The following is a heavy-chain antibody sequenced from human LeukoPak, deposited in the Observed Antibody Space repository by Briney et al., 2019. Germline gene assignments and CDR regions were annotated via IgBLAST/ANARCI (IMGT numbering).Heavy chain of an antibody. D-gene: IGHD1-26*01. CDR2: ITSSGAYI. CDR1: SYSISSGYY. CDR3: ARYPYNGNYGDYYYYYMDV. V-gene: IGHV3-21*01. Sequence: ETLSLTCTVSSYSISSGYYWGWIRQPPGKGLEWVSSITSSGAYIYYADSVKGRFTISRDNAKNSLSLQMNSLRAEDTAVYYCARYPYNGNYGDYYYYYMDVWGKGTTVTISS. J-gene: IGHJ6*03.